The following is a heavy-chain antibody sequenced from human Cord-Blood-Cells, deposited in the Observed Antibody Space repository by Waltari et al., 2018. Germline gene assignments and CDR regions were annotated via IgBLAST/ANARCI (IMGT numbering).Heavy chain of an antibody. D-gene: IGHD3-3*01. CDR2: IYPGDSDT. Sequence: EVQLVQSGAEVKKPGESLKISCKGSGYSFTSYWIGWVRQMPGKGLEWMGIIYPGDSDTRYSPSFQGQVSTSADKSSSTAYLQWSSLNASDTAMYYCARHGASFGVVTPYCYYGMDVWGQGTTVTVSS. V-gene: IGHV5-51*01. J-gene: IGHJ6*02. CDR3: ARHGASFGVVTPYCYYGMDV. CDR1: GYSFTSYW.